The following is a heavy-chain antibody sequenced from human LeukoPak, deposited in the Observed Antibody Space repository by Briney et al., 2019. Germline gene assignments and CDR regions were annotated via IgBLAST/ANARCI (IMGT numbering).Heavy chain of an antibody. D-gene: IGHD3-22*01. CDR1: GGSFSGYY. J-gene: IGHJ4*02. CDR2: INHSGST. Sequence: SETLSLTCAVYGGSFSGYYWSWIRQPPGKGLEWIGEINHSGSTNYNPSLKSRVTISVDTSKSQFSLKLSSVTAADTAVYYCARHTYYYDSSGYSPTSGRGQGTLVTVSS. CDR3: ARHTYYYDSSGYSPTSG. V-gene: IGHV4-34*01.